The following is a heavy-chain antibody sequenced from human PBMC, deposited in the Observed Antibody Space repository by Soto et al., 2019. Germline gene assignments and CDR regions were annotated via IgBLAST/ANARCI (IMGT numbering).Heavy chain of an antibody. J-gene: IGHJ5*02. CDR2: IYYSGST. Sequence: TLSLTCTVSGGSISSGGYYWSWIRQHPGKGLEWIGYIYYSGSTYYNPSLKSRVTISVDTSKNQFSLKLSSVTAADTAVYYCARGWLVGFGWFDPWGQGTQVTVSS. V-gene: IGHV4-31*03. CDR1: GGSISSGGYY. CDR3: ARGWLVGFGWFDP. D-gene: IGHD6-19*01.